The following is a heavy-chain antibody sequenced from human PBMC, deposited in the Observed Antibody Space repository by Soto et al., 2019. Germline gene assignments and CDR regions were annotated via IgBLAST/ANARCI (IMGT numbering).Heavy chain of an antibody. Sequence: SQTLSLTCAISGNSVSSSSVTWNWIRQSPSRGLEWLGRTYYRSKWYNDYAESVKSRITIDPDTSKNQFSLHLNSVTPEDTAVYYCVRLIGNSWLDFWGQGTLVTVSS. CDR3: VRLIGNSWLDF. CDR1: GNSVSSSSVT. CDR2: TYYRSKWYN. D-gene: IGHD1-26*01. V-gene: IGHV6-1*01. J-gene: IGHJ5*01.